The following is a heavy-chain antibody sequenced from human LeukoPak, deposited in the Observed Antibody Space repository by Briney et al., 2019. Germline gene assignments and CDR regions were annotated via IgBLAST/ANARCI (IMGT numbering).Heavy chain of an antibody. Sequence: SETLSLTCTVSDDSITIYYWTWIRQPPRKGMERIGYIDHTGITNYNPSLNSRVTISRDTSKNHFSLELSSVTAADTAVYFCARGRVSSSSWYSTYYYYFYMDVWGKGTTVTISS. V-gene: IGHV4-59*01. J-gene: IGHJ6*03. D-gene: IGHD6-13*01. CDR3: ARGRVSSSSWYSTYYYYFYMDV. CDR2: IDHTGIT. CDR1: DDSITIYY.